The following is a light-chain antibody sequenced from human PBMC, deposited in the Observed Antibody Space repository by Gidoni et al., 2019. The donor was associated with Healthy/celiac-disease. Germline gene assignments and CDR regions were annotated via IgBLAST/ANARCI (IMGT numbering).Light chain of an antibody. CDR2: AAS. Sequence: DIQMTQSPSSLSASVGDRVTITCRASQSISSYLNWYQHKPGKAPKLLIYAASSVQSGVPSRFSGSGSGTDFTLTISSLQPEDFATYYCQQSYSTLPLTFGGGTKVEIK. CDR3: QQSYSTLPLT. V-gene: IGKV1-39*01. J-gene: IGKJ4*01. CDR1: QSISSY.